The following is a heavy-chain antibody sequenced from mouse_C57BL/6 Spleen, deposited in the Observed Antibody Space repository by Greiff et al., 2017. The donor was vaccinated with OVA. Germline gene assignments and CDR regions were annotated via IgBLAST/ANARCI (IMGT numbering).Heavy chain of an antibody. Sequence: QVQLQQPGAELVKPGASVKLSCKASGYTFTSYWMQWVKQRPGQGLEWIGEIDPSDSYTNYNQKFKGKATLTVDTYSSTASMQLCSPTSEDSAVYYCVRGCTMVTSGSLDYWGQGTTLTVSS. CDR1: GYTFTSYW. CDR3: VRGCTMVTSGSLDY. CDR2: IDPSDSYT. J-gene: IGHJ2*01. D-gene: IGHD2-13*01. V-gene: IGHV1-50*01.